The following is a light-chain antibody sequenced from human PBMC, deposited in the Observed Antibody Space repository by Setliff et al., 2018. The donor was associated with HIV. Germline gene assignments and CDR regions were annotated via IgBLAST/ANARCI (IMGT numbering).Light chain of an antibody. CDR2: EDD. J-gene: IGLJ2*01. CDR3: QSYNSDIVI. CDR1: SGNIASNY. Sequence: NFMLTQPHSVSESPGKTVIISCTRSSGNIASNYVQWYQQRPGSSPTTVIYEDDKRPSGVPDRFSGSIDSSSNSASPTISGLKTEDEADYYCQSYNSDIVIFGGGTKVTVL. V-gene: IGLV6-57*01.